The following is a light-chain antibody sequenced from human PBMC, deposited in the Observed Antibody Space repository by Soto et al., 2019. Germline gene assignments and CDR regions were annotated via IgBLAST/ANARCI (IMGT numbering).Light chain of an antibody. CDR3: QQYDNYPLT. CDR2: DVS. CDR1: QSSGSW. Sequence: DIQMTQSPSTLAASVGDRVTTTCRASQSSGSWLAWYQHKPGTAPKLLIYDVSTLESGLPSRFSGSGSWTEFTLTNSSLQPDDFATYYCQQYDNYPLTFGGGTKVEIK. J-gene: IGKJ4*01. V-gene: IGKV1-5*01.